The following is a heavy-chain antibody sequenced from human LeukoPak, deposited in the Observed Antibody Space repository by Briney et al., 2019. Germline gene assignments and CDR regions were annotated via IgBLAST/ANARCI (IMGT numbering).Heavy chain of an antibody. D-gene: IGHD1-14*01. V-gene: IGHV3-23*01. CDR2: ISGSGGTT. CDR3: AKVSGGGLYYDGMDV. J-gene: IGHJ6*02. CDR1: GFTFNNYA. Sequence: PGGSLRLSCAASGFTFNNYAMNWVRQAPGKGLEWGSVISGSGGTTYYADSVKGRFTISRDSSKNTLYLQMNSLRDEDTAVYYCAKVSGGGLYYDGMDVWGQGTTVTVSS.